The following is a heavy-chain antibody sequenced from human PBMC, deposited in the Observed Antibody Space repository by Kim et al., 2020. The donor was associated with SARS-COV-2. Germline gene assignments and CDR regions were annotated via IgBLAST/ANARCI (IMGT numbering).Heavy chain of an antibody. Sequence: ASVKVSCKASGYTFTDYYIHWVRQAPGQGREWMGRINPNSGGSNYAQKFQGRVIMTRDTSISTAYMELSRLTSDDTAVYYCARDVSEYSNFYYYYYYMDV. V-gene: IGHV1-2*02. CDR2: INPNSGGS. J-gene: IGHJ6*03. D-gene: IGHD4-4*01. CDR3: ARDVSEYSNFYYYYYYMDV. CDR1: GYTFTDYY.